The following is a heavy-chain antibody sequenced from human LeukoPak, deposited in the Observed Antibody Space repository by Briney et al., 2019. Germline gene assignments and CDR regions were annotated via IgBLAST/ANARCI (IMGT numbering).Heavy chain of an antibody. D-gene: IGHD6-19*01. CDR3: ATVRKQWLPHYYYYYYMDV. CDR1: GGSFSGYY. CDR2: INHSGST. V-gene: IGHV4-34*01. J-gene: IGHJ6*03. Sequence: PSGTLSLTCAVYGGSFSGYYWSWIRQPPGKGLEWIGEINHSGSTNYNPSLKSRVTISVDTSKNQFSLKLSSVTASDTAVYYCATVRKQWLPHYYYYYYMDVWGKGTTVTVSS.